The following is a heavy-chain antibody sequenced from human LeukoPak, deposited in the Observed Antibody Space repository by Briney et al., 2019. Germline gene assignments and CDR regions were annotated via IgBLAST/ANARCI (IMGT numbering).Heavy chain of an antibody. CDR1: GFTFNTYS. J-gene: IGHJ4*02. CDR3: ARGLSGGVDY. Sequence: GGSLRLSCAASGFTFNTYSLDWVRQAPGKGLEWVSSISHNSNYIYYADSVKGRFTTSRDNAKNSLYLQMNSLRAEDTAVYYCARGLSGGVDYWGQGTLVTVSS. D-gene: IGHD1-26*01. V-gene: IGHV3-21*04. CDR2: ISHNSNYI.